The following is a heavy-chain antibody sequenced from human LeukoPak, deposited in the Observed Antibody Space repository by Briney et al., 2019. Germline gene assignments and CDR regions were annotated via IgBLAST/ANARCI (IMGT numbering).Heavy chain of an antibody. CDR2: ISYDGSNK. D-gene: IGHD6-13*01. CDR3: AKDRSSWRFDY. V-gene: IGHV3-30*18. Sequence: SLRLSCAASGFTFSSYGMPWVRQAPGKGLEWVAVISYDGSNKYYADSVKGRFTISRDNSKNTLYLQMNSLRAEDTAVYYCAKDRSSWRFDYWGQGTLVTVSS. CDR1: GFTFSSYG. J-gene: IGHJ4*02.